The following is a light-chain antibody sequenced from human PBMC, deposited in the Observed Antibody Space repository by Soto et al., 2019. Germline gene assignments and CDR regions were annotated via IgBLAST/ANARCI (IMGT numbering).Light chain of an antibody. CDR2: DVT. J-gene: IGLJ2*01. Sequence: QSALTQPASVSESPGQSITISCAGTSSDIGAYNYVSWYQQHPGKAPKLMIYDVTHRPSGVSNRFSGSKSGNTASLTISGLQAEDEADYYCSSYTSSSSVVFGGGTKVTVL. CDR1: SSDIGAYNY. CDR3: SSYTSSSSVV. V-gene: IGLV2-14*03.